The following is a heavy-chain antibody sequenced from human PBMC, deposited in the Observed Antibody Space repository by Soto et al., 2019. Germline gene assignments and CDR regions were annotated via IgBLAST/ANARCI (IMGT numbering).Heavy chain of an antibody. V-gene: IGHV4-39*01. CDR2: ISYTGST. CDR3: ARHHGFFDSSVNCLRDWYFDL. Sequence: QLQLQESGPGLVKPSETLSLTCTVSGGSITSSSYYWGWIRQPPGKGLEWIATISYTGSTHYNPSLKSRVAIPVDTSKTQFTLKLRSVTSADTAFYSCARHHGFFDSSVNCLRDWYFDLWGRGTLVTVSS. J-gene: IGHJ2*01. CDR1: GGSITSSSYY. D-gene: IGHD3-22*01.